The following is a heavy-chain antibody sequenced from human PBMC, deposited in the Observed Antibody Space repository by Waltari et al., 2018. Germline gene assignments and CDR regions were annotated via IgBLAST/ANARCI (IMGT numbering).Heavy chain of an antibody. V-gene: IGHV4-59*01. J-gene: IGHJ3*02. CDR1: GVSISSYY. CDR3: ARAEYYYDSSGSIDI. D-gene: IGHD3-22*01. Sequence: QVQLQESGPGLVKPSETLSLTCTVSGVSISSYYWSWIRQPPGKGLEWIGYIYYSWRTNYNPALKSRVTISVETSKNQLSLKLSSVTAADTAVYYCARAEYYYDSSGSIDIWGQGTMVTVSS. CDR2: IYYSWRT.